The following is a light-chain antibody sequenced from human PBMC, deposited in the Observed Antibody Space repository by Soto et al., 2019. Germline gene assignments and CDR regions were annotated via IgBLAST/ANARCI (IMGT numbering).Light chain of an antibody. CDR3: SSYAGSNNYV. Sequence: QSVLAQPPSASGSPEQSVTISCTVTSSDVGAYNYVSWYQQHPGKAPKLMIYEVSKRPSGVPDRFSGSKSGNTASLTVSGLQADDEADYYCSSYAGSNNYVFGTGTKV. CDR1: SSDVGAYNY. CDR2: EVS. J-gene: IGLJ1*01. V-gene: IGLV2-8*01.